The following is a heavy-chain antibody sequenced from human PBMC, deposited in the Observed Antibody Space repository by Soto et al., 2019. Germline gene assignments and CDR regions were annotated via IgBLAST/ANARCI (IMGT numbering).Heavy chain of an antibody. CDR1: GGTFSSYA. J-gene: IGHJ4*02. D-gene: IGHD6-13*01. CDR2: IIPIFGTA. Sequence: GQLVQSVAEVKTPGSSVKVSCKASGGTFSSYAISWVRQAPGQGLEWMGGIIPIFGTANYEQKFQGRVTIAADESTSTAYRELSSMRAEDTAVYYCARELGRMAAADSDSCGQGSLFTVSA. V-gene: IGHV1-69*01. CDR3: ARELGRMAAADSDS.